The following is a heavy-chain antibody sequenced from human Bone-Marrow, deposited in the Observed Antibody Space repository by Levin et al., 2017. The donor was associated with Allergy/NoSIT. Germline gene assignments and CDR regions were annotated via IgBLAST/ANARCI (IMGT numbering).Heavy chain of an antibody. D-gene: IGHD2-15*01. CDR2: INHSGST. Sequence: SETLSLTCAVYGGSFSGYYWSWIRQPPGKGLEWIGEINHSGSTNYNPSLKSRVTISVDTSKNQFSLKLSSVTAADTAVYYCARISHAVLGYCSGGSCYENWFDPWGQGTLVTVSS. CDR1: GGSFSGYY. CDR3: ARISHAVLGYCSGGSCYENWFDP. J-gene: IGHJ5*02. V-gene: IGHV4-34*01.